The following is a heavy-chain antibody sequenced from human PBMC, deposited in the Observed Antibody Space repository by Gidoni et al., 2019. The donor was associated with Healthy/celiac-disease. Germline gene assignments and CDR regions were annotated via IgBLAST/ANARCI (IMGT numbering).Heavy chain of an antibody. CDR1: GLTFSSSG. V-gene: IGHV3-33*01. CDR3: ARDLDDMGMNWFDP. J-gene: IGHJ5*02. Sequence: HVQPVASGGGVVQPGRSLRLTCEASGLTFSSSGMHWVRQAPGKGLEWVAVIWYDGSNKYYADSVKGRFTISRDNSKNALYLQMNSVRAEDTAVYYCARDLDDMGMNWFDPWGQGTLVTVSS. CDR2: IWYDGSNK. D-gene: IGHD7-27*01.